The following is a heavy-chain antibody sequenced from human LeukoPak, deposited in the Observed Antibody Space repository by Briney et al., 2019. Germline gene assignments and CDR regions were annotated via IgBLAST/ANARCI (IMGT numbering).Heavy chain of an antibody. J-gene: IGHJ4*02. CDR2: FDPEDVET. V-gene: IGHV1-24*01. Sequence: GALVKVSCKVSGNTFTDLSMNWVRQAPGKGLEWMGGFDPEDVETIYAQKFQGRVTMTEDTSTATAYMELSSLRPDDTAVYYCATDFYRGRQFDYWGQGTLVTVSS. CDR3: ATDFYRGRQFDY. D-gene: IGHD2/OR15-2a*01. CDR1: GNTFTDLS.